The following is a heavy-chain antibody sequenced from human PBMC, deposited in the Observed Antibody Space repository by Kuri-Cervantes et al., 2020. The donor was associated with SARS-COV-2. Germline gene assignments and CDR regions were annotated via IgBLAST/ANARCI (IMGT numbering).Heavy chain of an antibody. CDR2: ISAYNGNT. D-gene: IGHD3-3*01. Sequence: ASVKVSCKASGYTFTGYYMHWVRQAPGQGLEWMGWISAYNGNTNYAQKFQGRVTITTDESTSTAYMELSSLRSEDTAVYYCARAGTTYYDFWSGSEPKQPPPLAPGPRYYYYMDVWGKGTTVTVSS. CDR1: GYTFTGYY. CDR3: ARAGTTYYDFWSGSEPKQPPPLAPGPRYYYYMDV. V-gene: IGHV1-18*04. J-gene: IGHJ6*03.